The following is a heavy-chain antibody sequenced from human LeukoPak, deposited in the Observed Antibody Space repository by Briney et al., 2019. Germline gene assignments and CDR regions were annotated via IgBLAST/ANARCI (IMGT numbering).Heavy chain of an antibody. V-gene: IGHV1-24*01. Sequence: ASVKVSSKVSGYTLTELSMHCVRQAPGKGLEWMGGFDPEDGETIYAQKFQGRVTMTEDTSTDTAYMELSSLRSEDTAVYYCATLTTVRGVTNDYWGQGTLVTVSS. D-gene: IGHD3-10*01. CDR2: FDPEDGET. CDR1: GYTLTELS. CDR3: ATLTTVRGVTNDY. J-gene: IGHJ4*02.